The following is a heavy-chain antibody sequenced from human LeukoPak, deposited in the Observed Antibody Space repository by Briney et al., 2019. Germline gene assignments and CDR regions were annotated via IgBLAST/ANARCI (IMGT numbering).Heavy chain of an antibody. Sequence: NSGGSLRLSCAASGFTFSSYSMNWVRLAPGKGLEWVSSISSSSSYIYYADSVKGRFTISRDNAKNSLYLQMNSLRAEDTAVYYCARDWLLRVYAFDIWGQGTMVTVSS. CDR3: ARDWLLRVYAFDI. D-gene: IGHD1-26*01. V-gene: IGHV3-21*01. CDR2: ISSSSSYI. J-gene: IGHJ3*02. CDR1: GFTFSSYS.